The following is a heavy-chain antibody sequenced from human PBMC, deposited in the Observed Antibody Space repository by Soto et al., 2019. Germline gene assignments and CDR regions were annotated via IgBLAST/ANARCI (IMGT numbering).Heavy chain of an antibody. CDR1: GGSLSSGSYY. V-gene: IGHV4-61*01. CDR2: IYHSGST. D-gene: IGHD1-1*01. CDR3: AREGTTSYCYYYGMDV. J-gene: IGHJ6*02. Sequence: SETLSLTCTVSGGSLSSGSYYWSWIRQPPGKGLEWIGYIYHSGSTNYNPSLKSRVTISVGTSKNQFSLKLSSVTAANTAVYYCAREGTTSYCYYYGMDVRGLGTTVTVSS.